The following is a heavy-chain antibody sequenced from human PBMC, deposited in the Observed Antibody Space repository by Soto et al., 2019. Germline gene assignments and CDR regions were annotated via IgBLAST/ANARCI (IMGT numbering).Heavy chain of an antibody. V-gene: IGHV4-4*02. CDR2: IYHSGST. Sequence: SETLSLTCAVSGGSISSSNWWSWVRQPPGKGLEWIGEIYHSGSTNYNPSLKSRVTISVDKSKNQFSLKLSSVTAADTAVYYCARVVYDSSGYYYPSLVDYWGQGTLVRVSS. J-gene: IGHJ4*02. CDR3: ARVVYDSSGYYYPSLVDY. D-gene: IGHD3-22*01. CDR1: GGSISSSNW.